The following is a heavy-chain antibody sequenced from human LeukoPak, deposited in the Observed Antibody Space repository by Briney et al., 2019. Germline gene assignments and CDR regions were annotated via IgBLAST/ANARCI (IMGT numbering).Heavy chain of an antibody. CDR3: AKGNSGYYNDAFDI. Sequence: GRSLRLSCAASGFIFSSYGMHWVRQAPGKGLEWVAVISYDGSNTYCADSVKGRFTISRDNFKNTLYLQMNSLRAEDTAVYYCAKGNSGYYNDAFDIWGQGTMVTVSS. CDR2: ISYDGSNT. D-gene: IGHD3-22*01. CDR1: GFIFSSYG. V-gene: IGHV3-30*18. J-gene: IGHJ3*02.